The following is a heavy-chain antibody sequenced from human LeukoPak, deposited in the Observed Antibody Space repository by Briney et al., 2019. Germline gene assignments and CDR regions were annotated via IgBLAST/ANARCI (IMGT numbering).Heavy chain of an antibody. Sequence: GGSLRLSCEASGFPLSSYSINWVRQAPGKGLEWVSYISASGGNIYYLDSVKGRFTVSRGNARKSLFLQMNNARVEDTAFYYCVRVKGTYFDYWGQGALVTVSS. CDR1: GFPLSSYS. CDR3: VRVKGTYFDY. CDR2: ISASGGNI. V-gene: IGHV3-48*01. D-gene: IGHD1-1*01. J-gene: IGHJ4*02.